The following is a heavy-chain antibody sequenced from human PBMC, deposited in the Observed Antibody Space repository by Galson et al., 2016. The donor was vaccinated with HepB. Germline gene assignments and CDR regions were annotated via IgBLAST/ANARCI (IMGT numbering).Heavy chain of an antibody. CDR1: GFTFSSYA. D-gene: IGHD3-9*01. V-gene: IGHV3-21*01. Sequence: SLRLSCAASGFTFSSYAMTWVRQAPGKGLEWVSSISGTSTYIYYADSVKGRFTISRDNAKNSLYLQMNSVRAEDTAVYYCARDLRGMIRFFDWSTHFDSWGQGTLVTVSS. CDR3: ARDLRGMIRFFDWSTHFDS. CDR2: ISGTSTYI. J-gene: IGHJ4*02.